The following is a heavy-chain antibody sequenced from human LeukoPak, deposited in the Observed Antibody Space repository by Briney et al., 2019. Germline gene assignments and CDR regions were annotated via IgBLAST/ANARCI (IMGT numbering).Heavy chain of an antibody. D-gene: IGHD6-19*01. Sequence: SQTLSLTCTVSGGSISSGGYYWSWIRQHPGKGLEWIGYIYYSGSTYYNPSLKSRVTISVDTSKNQFSLKLSSVTAEDTAVYYCASDTLRSIAVAGAPEDYWGQGTLVTVSS. V-gene: IGHV4-31*03. CDR3: ASDTLRSIAVAGAPEDY. J-gene: IGHJ4*02. CDR2: IYYSGST. CDR1: GGSISSGGYY.